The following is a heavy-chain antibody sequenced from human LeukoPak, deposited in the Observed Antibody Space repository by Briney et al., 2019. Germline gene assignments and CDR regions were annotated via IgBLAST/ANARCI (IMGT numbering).Heavy chain of an antibody. D-gene: IGHD6-6*01. J-gene: IGHJ4*02. CDR3: AVSSSSHPNDY. V-gene: IGHV1-18*01. CDR2: ISAYNGNT. CDR1: GYTFTSYG. Sequence: GASVKVSCKASGYTFTSYGISWVRQAPGQGLEWMGWISAYNGNTNYAQKLPGRVTMTTDTSTRTAYMELRSLRSDDTAVYYCAVSSSSHPNDYWGQGTLVTVSS.